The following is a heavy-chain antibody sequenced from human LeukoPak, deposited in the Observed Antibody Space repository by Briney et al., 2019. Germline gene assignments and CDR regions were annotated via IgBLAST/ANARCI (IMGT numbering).Heavy chain of an antibody. D-gene: IGHD3-22*01. J-gene: IGHJ4*02. V-gene: IGHV4-4*07. Sequence: SETLSLTCTVSGGSIRSYYLTWIRQPAGKGLEWIGRINTSGSTNYTPSLKSRVTMSVDTSKNELSLSLTSVTAADTAVYYCARDRIVSGYSEGFDYWGQGTLVTVSS. CDR1: GGSIRSYY. CDR2: INTSGST. CDR3: ARDRIVSGYSEGFDY.